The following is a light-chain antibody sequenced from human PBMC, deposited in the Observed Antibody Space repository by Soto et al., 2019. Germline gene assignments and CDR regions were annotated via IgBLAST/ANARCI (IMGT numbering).Light chain of an antibody. Sequence: EIVLTQSPGTLSLSPGERATLSCRASQSISSSYLAWYQQKPGQAPRLLIYAASSRATGIPDSVSGSGSGTDFTLTISRLEPEDFAVYYCQQYGSSSYTFGQGTQLEIK. CDR2: AAS. CDR1: QSISSSY. CDR3: QQYGSSSYT. V-gene: IGKV3-20*01. J-gene: IGKJ2*01.